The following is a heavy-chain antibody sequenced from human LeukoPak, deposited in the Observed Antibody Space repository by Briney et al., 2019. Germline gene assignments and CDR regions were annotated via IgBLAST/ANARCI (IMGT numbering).Heavy chain of an antibody. V-gene: IGHV3-9*01. D-gene: IGHD3-16*01. CDR3: AKDFYRLGEFDAFDN. J-gene: IGHJ3*02. CDR1: GFTFDDYA. CDR2: ISWNSGRI. Sequence: GGSLRLSCAASGFTFDDYAMHWVRQAPGKGLERVSCISWNSGRIGYADSVKGRFTISRDNAKNSLYLQMNSLRVEDTALYYCAKDFYRLGEFDAFDNWGQGTMVTVSS.